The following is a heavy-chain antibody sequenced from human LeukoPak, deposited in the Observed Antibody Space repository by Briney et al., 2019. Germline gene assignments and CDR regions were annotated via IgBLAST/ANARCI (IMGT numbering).Heavy chain of an antibody. D-gene: IGHD2-15*01. CDR1: GGTFSSYA. CDR2: IIPIFGTA. V-gene: IGHV1-69*06. Sequence: GASVKVSCKASGGTFSSYAISWVRQAPGQGLEWMGGIIPIFGTANYAQKFQGRVTITADKSTSTAYMELSSLRSEDTAVYYCARTPYCSGGSCYSGYSDYWGQGTLVTVSS. J-gene: IGHJ4*02. CDR3: ARTPYCSGGSCYSGYSDY.